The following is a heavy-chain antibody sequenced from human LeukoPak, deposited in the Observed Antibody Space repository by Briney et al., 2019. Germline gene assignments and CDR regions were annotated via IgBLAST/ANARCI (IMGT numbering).Heavy chain of an antibody. V-gene: IGHV3-30*02. Sequence: GGPLSLSCAASGFPFSSYWMSWVRQAPGKGLEWVAFILYDGSNKYYADSVKGRFTISRDNSKNTLYLQMNSLRAEDTAVYYCAKDRSNDFWSGYLFDYWGQGTLVTVSS. J-gene: IGHJ4*02. D-gene: IGHD3-3*01. CDR2: ILYDGSNK. CDR1: GFPFSSYW. CDR3: AKDRSNDFWSGYLFDY.